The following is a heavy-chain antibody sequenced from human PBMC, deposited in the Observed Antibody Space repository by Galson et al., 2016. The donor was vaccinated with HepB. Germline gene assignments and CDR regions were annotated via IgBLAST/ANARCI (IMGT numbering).Heavy chain of an antibody. D-gene: IGHD3-16*02. CDR1: GDSVSSSTSA. Sequence: CAISGDSVSSSTSAWNWIRQSPSRGLEWLGRTYYRSKWYTDYAVSVKSRITINPDTSKNQFSLQLDSVTPEDTAVYYCARENPTPDDYVWGTSRYNYYYGIDVWGQGTTVTVSS. CDR2: TYYRSKWYT. V-gene: IGHV6-1*01. CDR3: ARENPTPDDYVWGTSRYNYYYGIDV. J-gene: IGHJ6*02.